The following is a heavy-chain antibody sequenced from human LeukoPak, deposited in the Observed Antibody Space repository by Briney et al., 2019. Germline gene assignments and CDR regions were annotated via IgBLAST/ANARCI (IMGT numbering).Heavy chain of an antibody. CDR2: INHSGST. CDR1: GGSFSGYY. V-gene: IGHV4-34*01. CDR3: ARGKPSPPGYSRGYWFDP. Sequence: SETLSLTCAVYGGSFSGYYWSWIRQPPGKGLEWIGEINHSGSTNYNPSLKSRVTISVDTSKNQFSLKLSSVTAADTAVYYCARGKPSPPGYSRGYWFDPWGQGTLVTVSS. J-gene: IGHJ5*02. D-gene: IGHD2-15*01.